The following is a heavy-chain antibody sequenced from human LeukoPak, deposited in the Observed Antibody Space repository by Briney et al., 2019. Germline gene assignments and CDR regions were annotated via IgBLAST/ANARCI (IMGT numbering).Heavy chain of an antibody. V-gene: IGHV3-21*01. D-gene: IGHD6-19*01. Sequence: GSLRLSCAASGFTFSSYSMNWVRQAPGKGLEWVSSISSSSSYIYYADSVKGRFTISRDNAKNSLYLQMNSLRAEDTAVYYCARVTVARDWFEPWGQGTLVTVSS. J-gene: IGHJ5*02. CDR1: GFTFSSYS. CDR3: ARVTVARDWFEP. CDR2: ISSSSSYI.